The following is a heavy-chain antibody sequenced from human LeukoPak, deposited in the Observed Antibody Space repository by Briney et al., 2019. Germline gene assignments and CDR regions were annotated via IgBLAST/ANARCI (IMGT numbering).Heavy chain of an antibody. CDR2: ISVYNGNT. V-gene: IGHV1-18*01. CDR1: GYIFTSYA. J-gene: IGHJ4*02. CDR3: ARDPSAYIFDY. D-gene: IGHD3-3*01. Sequence: ASVKVSCKASGYIFTSYAINWVRQAPGQGLEWLGWISVYNGNTIYAHKLQGRVTMTTDTSTNTAHMELRSLRSDDTAIYYCARDPSAYIFDYWGQGTLVTVSS.